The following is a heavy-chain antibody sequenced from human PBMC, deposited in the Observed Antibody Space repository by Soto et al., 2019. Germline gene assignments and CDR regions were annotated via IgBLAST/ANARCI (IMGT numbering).Heavy chain of an antibody. J-gene: IGHJ6*02. D-gene: IGHD3-10*01. Sequence: ASVKVSCKACGYTFTSYYMHWVRQAPGQGLEWMGISNPSGGSTSYAQKFQGRVTMTRDTSTSTVYMELSSLRSEDTAVYYCARAAYYYGSGRTMDVWGQGTTVTVSS. CDR3: ARAAYYYGSGRTMDV. CDR1: GYTFTSYY. CDR2: SNPSGGST. V-gene: IGHV1-46*01.